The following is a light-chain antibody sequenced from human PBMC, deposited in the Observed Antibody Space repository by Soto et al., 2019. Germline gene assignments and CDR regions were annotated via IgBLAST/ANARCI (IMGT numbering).Light chain of an antibody. CDR2: GAS. V-gene: IGKV3-20*01. CDR3: QQYGSSHHT. CDR1: ESVSSSY. J-gene: IGKJ2*01. Sequence: EIVLTQSPGTLSLSPRERATLSCRASESVSSSYLAWYQQKPGQAPRLLIYGASSRATGIPDRFSGSGSGTDFTLTISRLEPEEFAVYYCQQYGSSHHTFGQVTKLEIK.